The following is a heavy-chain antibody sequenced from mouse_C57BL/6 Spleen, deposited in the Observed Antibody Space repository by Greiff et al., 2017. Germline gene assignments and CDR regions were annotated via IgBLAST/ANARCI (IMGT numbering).Heavy chain of an antibody. CDR2: IDPSDSYT. CDR1: GYTFTSYW. CDR3: ARRRFTTVDYAMDY. V-gene: IGHV1-59*01. Sequence: QVQLQQPGAELVRPGTSVKLSCKASGYTFTSYWMHWVKQRPGQGLEWIGVIDPSDSYTNYNQKFKGKATLTVDTSSSTAYMQLSSLTSEDSAVYYCARRRFTTVDYAMDYWGQGTSVTVSS. J-gene: IGHJ4*01. D-gene: IGHD1-1*01.